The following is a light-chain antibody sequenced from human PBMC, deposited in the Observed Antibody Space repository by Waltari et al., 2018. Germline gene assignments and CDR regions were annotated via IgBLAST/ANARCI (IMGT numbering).Light chain of an antibody. V-gene: IGLV1-44*01. Sequence: QSVLTQPPSASGTPGQRVTISCSGSSSNIGSQTVNWYQQLPRTAPKLLIYLNYRGPSGVPDGFSGSKSGTSASLASSGLQSEDEADYYCAVWDDSLNGPVFGGGTQLTVL. CDR1: SSNIGSQT. CDR2: LNY. CDR3: AVWDDSLNGPV. J-gene: IGLJ7*01.